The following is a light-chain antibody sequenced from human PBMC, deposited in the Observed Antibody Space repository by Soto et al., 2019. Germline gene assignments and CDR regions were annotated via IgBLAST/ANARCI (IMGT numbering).Light chain of an antibody. CDR3: QQSHSAPWT. CDR1: QNISTY. Sequence: DIQMTQSPSSLSASVGDRVTITCRATQNISTYLNWYQHKPGKAPNLLIYGASSLQGGVSSRFSGSGSGTDFTLSISRLQPEDSATYYCQQSHSAPWTFGQGTTVEIK. V-gene: IGKV1-39*01. J-gene: IGKJ1*01. CDR2: GAS.